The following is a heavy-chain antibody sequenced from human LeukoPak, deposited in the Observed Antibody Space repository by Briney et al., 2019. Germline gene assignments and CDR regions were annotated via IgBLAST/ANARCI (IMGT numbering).Heavy chain of an antibody. CDR2: IYYSGST. J-gene: IGHJ5*02. CDR3: AVAETPRGWFDP. CDR1: GGSISSGGYY. Sequence: SETLSLTCTVSGGSISSGGYYWGWIRQPPGKGLEWIGSIYYSGSTYYNPSLKSRVTISVDTSKNQFSLKLSSVTAADTAVYYCAVAETPRGWFDPWGQGTLVTVSS. D-gene: IGHD6-19*01. V-gene: IGHV4-39*01.